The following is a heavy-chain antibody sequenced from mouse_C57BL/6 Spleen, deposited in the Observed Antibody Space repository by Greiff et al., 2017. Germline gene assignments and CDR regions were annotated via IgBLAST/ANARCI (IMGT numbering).Heavy chain of an antibody. Sequence: EVKLVESGGDLVKPGGSLKLSCAASGFTFSSYGMSWVRQTPDKRLEWVATISSGGSYTYYPDSVKGRFTISRDNAKNTLYLQMSSLKSEDTAMXYCARQTAQARYYFDYWGQGTTLTVSS. V-gene: IGHV5-6*01. CDR1: GFTFSSYG. J-gene: IGHJ2*01. D-gene: IGHD3-2*02. CDR2: ISSGGSYT. CDR3: ARQTAQARYYFDY.